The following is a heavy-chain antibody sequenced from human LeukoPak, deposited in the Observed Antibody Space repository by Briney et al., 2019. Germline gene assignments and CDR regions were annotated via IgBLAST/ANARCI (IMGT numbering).Heavy chain of an antibody. CDR1: GGSISSYY. D-gene: IGHD2/OR15-2a*01. CDR2: IYYSGST. J-gene: IGHJ4*02. CDR3: ARESYFVDY. Sequence: PSETLSLTCTVSGGSISSYYWSWIRQPPGRGLEWIGYIYYSGSTDYNPSFQSRVSISVDTSKNQFSLKLSSVTAADTAVYYCARESYFVDYWGQGTLVTVSS. V-gene: IGHV4-59*01.